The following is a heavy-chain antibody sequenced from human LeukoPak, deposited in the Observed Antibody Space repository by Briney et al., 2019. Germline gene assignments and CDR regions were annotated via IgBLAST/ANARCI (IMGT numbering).Heavy chain of an antibody. Sequence: GGSLRLSCAASGFTFNSYAMSWVRQAPGKGLEWVSAISGNGGRTYYADSVKGRFTTSRDNSKNTLNLQMHRLRVEDTAVYYCVKTTPEAPYCSSTSCYTPRYYYYGMDVWGQGTTVTVSS. CDR3: VKTTPEAPYCSSTSCYTPRYYYYGMDV. CDR1: GFTFNSYA. J-gene: IGHJ6*02. D-gene: IGHD2-2*02. CDR2: ISGNGGRT. V-gene: IGHV3-23*01.